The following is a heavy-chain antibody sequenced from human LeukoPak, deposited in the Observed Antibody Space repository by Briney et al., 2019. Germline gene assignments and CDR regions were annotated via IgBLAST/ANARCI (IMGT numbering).Heavy chain of an antibody. D-gene: IGHD2-15*01. CDR1: GFTFDDYA. CDR2: ISWNGGSI. J-gene: IGHJ3*02. CDR3: AKLSYCSGGSCYLSDAFDI. Sequence: GRSLRLSCAASGFTFDDYAMHWVRQAPGKGLEWVSGISWNGGSIGYADSVEGRFTISRDNAKNSLYLQMNSLRAEDTALYYCAKLSYCSGGSCYLSDAFDIWGQGTMVTVSS. V-gene: IGHV3-9*01.